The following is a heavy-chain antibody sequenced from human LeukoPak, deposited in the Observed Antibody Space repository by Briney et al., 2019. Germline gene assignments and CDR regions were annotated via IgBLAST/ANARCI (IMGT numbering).Heavy chain of an antibody. CDR1: GFTFSSYW. CDR3: ARNYYGSGSYFGY. V-gene: IGHV3-20*04. CDR2: INWNGGST. J-gene: IGHJ4*02. Sequence: GGSLRLSCAASGFTFSSYWMSWVRQAPGKGLEWVSGINWNGGSTGYADSVKGRFTISRDNAKNPLYLQMNSLRAEDTALYYCARNYYGSGSYFGYWGQGTLVTVSS. D-gene: IGHD3-10*01.